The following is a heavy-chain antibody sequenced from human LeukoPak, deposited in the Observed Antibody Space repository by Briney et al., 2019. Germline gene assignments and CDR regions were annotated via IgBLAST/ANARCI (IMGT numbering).Heavy chain of an antibody. CDR1: GFTFSSYS. D-gene: IGHD6-13*01. J-gene: IGHJ4*02. V-gene: IGHV3-21*01. CDR2: ISSSSSYI. CDR3: ARAEGKAAHIFDY. Sequence: GGSLRLSCAASGFTFSSYSMNWVRQAPGKGLEWVSSISSSSSYIYYADSVKGRFTISRDNAKNSLYLQMNSLRAEDTAVYYCARAEGKAAHIFDYWGRGTLVTVSA.